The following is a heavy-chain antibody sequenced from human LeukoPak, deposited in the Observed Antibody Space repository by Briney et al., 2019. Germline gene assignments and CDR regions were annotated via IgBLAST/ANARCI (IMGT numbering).Heavy chain of an antibody. D-gene: IGHD2-15*01. CDR1: GGSISSGGYY. CDR2: IYYSGST. CDR3: ARRRVVVASTDGASGAFDI. J-gene: IGHJ3*02. V-gene: IGHV4-31*03. Sequence: PSETLSLTCTVSGGSISSGGYYWSWIRQHPGKGLEWIGYIYYSGSTYYNPSLRSRVTISVDTSKNQFSLKLSSVTAADTAVCFCARRRVVVASTDGASGAFDIWGQGTMVTVSS.